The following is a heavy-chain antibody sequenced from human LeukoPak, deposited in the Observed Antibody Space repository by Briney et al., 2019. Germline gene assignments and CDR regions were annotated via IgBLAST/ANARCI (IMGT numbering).Heavy chain of an antibody. V-gene: IGHV3-48*03. D-gene: IGHD6-19*01. CDR3: ATSLSSGWGAVGDH. J-gene: IGHJ4*02. CDR1: GMTFSNYE. CDR2: VSSGGSSR. Sequence: HPGRSLRLSRAASGMTFSNYEFSWVRQAPGKGREWVSYVSSGGSSRFVAGSVRGRFTISRDDPKKSVFLQMNSLRAEDTAVYYCATSLSSGWGAVGDHWGQGIMVTVSS.